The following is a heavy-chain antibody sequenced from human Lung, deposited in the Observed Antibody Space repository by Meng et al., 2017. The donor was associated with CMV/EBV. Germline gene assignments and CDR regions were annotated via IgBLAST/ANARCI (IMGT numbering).Heavy chain of an antibody. CDR3: ARGYSHRFDY. CDR1: GDNVPSNSVA. Sequence: SQTXALTFSISGDNVPSNSVAWNWLRQCPARGLEWLGRTYYRSKWYNDYAVSVISRITINSDTTKNQSSLQLKSVTPDDTAVYYGARGYSHRFDYWGQGTRVTVSS. J-gene: IGHJ4*02. CDR2: TYYRSKWYN. V-gene: IGHV6-1*01. D-gene: IGHD1-1*01.